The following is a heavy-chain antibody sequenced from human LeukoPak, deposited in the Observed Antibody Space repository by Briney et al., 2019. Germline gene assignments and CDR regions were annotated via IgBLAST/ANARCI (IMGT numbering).Heavy chain of an antibody. D-gene: IGHD3-10*01. V-gene: IGHV3-30*04. J-gene: IGHJ4*02. CDR3: AKDGTYYYGSGSYVY. Sequence: GGSLRLSCAASGFAFNNYTMHWVRQSPGKGLEWVAVISSDGSNKYYADSVKGRFTISRDNSKNTLYLQMNSLRAEDTAVYYCAKDGTYYYGSGSYVYWGQGTLVTVSS. CDR1: GFAFNNYT. CDR2: ISSDGSNK.